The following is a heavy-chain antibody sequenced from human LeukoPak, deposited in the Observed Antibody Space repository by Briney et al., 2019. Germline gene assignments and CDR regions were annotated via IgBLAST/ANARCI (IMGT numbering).Heavy chain of an antibody. CDR2: INTDGTMT. D-gene: IGHD3/OR15-3a*01. V-gene: IGHV3-74*01. Sequence: GGSLRLSCVASGFPFSNYWMHWVRQAPGKGLVWVSRINTDGTMTHYADSVKGRFTISRDNSKNTLYLQMHSLRAEDTAVYYCAHGLVIPNYWGQGTLVTVSS. CDR1: GFPFSNYW. J-gene: IGHJ4*02. CDR3: AHGLVIPNY.